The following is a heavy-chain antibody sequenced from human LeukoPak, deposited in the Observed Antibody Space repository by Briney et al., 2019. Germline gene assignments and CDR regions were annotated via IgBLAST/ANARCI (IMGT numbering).Heavy chain of an antibody. CDR3: ARESGIVGAQSDAFDI. CDR2: ISAYNGNT. J-gene: IGHJ3*02. D-gene: IGHD1-26*01. Sequence: ASVTVSCKASGYTFTSYGISWVRQAPGQGLEWMGWISAYNGNTNYAQKLRGRVTMTTDTPTSTAYMELRSLRSDDTAVYYCARESGIVGAQSDAFDIWGQGTMVTVSS. V-gene: IGHV1-18*01. CDR1: GYTFTSYG.